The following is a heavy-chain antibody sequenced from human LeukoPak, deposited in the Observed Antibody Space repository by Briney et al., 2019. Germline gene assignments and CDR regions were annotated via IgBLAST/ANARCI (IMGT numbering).Heavy chain of an antibody. J-gene: IGHJ4*02. CDR2: ISAYNGNT. D-gene: IGHD3-3*01. V-gene: IGHV1-18*01. CDR1: GGTFSSYG. Sequence: ASVKVSCKASGGTFSSYGISWVRQAPGQGLEWMGWISAYNGNTNYAQKLQGRVTMTTDTSTSTAYMELRSLRSDDTAVYYCARELGILEWLLYLDYWGQGTLVTVSS. CDR3: ARELGILEWLLYLDY.